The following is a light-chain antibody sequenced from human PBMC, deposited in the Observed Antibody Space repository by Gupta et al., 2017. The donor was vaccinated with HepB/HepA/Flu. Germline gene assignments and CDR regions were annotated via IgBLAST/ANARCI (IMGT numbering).Light chain of an antibody. V-gene: IGLV10-54*04. Sequence: QAGLTQPPSVSKGLRQTATLTCTANSNNVGNQGAAWLQQHQGHPPNLLSYRNNNRPSGISERFSASRSGNTASLTITGLQPEDEADYYCSAWDSSLSARVFGGGTKLTVL. J-gene: IGLJ2*01. CDR1: SNNVGNQG. CDR3: SAWDSSLSARV. CDR2: RNN.